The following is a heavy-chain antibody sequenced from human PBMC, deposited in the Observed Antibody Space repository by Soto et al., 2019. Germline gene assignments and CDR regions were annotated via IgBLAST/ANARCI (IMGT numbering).Heavy chain of an antibody. V-gene: IGHV3-23*01. CDR2: ISGSGGST. J-gene: IGHJ4*02. D-gene: IGHD3-3*01. CDR1: RFTFSSYA. CDR3: AKGTYDFSPPELDY. Sequence: GGSLRLCCVASRFTFSSYAMSGVRQTPGKGLEWVSAISGSGGSTLYADSVKDRFTISRDNSKHTLYRQMNSLRAEDTAVYYCAKGTYDFSPPELDYWGQGTLVTVSS.